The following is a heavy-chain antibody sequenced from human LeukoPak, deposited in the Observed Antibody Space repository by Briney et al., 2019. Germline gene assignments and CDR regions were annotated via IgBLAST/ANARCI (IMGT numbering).Heavy chain of an antibody. CDR3: AKGDTSGTALHWFDP. J-gene: IGHJ5*02. D-gene: IGHD1-1*01. V-gene: IGHV3-23*01. CDR2: IIGVGYT. CDR1: GSTLSSYA. Sequence: QPGGSLRLSCAASGSTLSSYAMSWVRQAPGKGPEWVSDIIGVGYTHYADSVKGRFTISRDNSKDTLYLQMSSLRAEDTALYYCAKGDTSGTALHWFDPWGQGTLVTVSS.